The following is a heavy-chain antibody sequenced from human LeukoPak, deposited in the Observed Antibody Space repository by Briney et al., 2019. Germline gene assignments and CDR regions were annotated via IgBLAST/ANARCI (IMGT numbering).Heavy chain of an antibody. D-gene: IGHD6-13*01. CDR2: INHSGST. J-gene: IGHJ4*02. V-gene: IGHV4-34*01. Sequence: SETLSLTCAVYGGSFSGYYWSWIPQPPGKRLERIGEINHSGSTNYNPSLKSRVTISVDTSKNQFSLKLSSVTAADTAVYYCARGPDWYSSSWYYFDYWGQGTLVTVSS. CDR1: GGSFSGYY. CDR3: ARGPDWYSSSWYYFDY.